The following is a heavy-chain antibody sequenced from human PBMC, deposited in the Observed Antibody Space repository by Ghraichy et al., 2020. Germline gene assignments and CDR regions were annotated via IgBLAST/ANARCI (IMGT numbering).Heavy chain of an antibody. CDR1: GFTFSSHG. CDR2: IWWDGSNK. D-gene: IGHD2-2*02. V-gene: IGHV3-33*01. Sequence: GGSLRFSCAASGFTFSSHGIHWVRQAPGKGLEWVALIWWDGSNKYYADSVKGRFTISRDNSKDIVYLQMNTLRVEDTAVYYCARDRPSCYTSDYWGQGTLVTVSS. CDR3: ARDRPSCYTSDY. J-gene: IGHJ4*02.